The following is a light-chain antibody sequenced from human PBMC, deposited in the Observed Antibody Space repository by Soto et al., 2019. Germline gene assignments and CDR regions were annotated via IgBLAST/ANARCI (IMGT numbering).Light chain of an antibody. CDR1: QSISSW. CDR2: DAS. V-gene: IGKV1-5*01. Sequence: DITMTQSPSTLSGSVGDRVTIPCRASQSISSWLAWYQQKPGKAPKLLIYDASSLESGVPSRFSGSGSGTEFTLTISSLQPDDFATYYCQQYNSYPWTLGQGTKVDIK. CDR3: QQYNSYPWT. J-gene: IGKJ1*01.